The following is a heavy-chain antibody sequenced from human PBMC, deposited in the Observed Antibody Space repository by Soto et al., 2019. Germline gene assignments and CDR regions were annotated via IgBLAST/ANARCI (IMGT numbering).Heavy chain of an antibody. D-gene: IGHD3-10*01. Sequence: QVQLVQSGAEVKKPGSSVKVSCKTSGGTFSSYTISWVRQAPGQGPEGMGRMITILDIAIYAQKYQGRLTITSDKSTNRAYSESTSLRSQDTATYDCARGAESGAYAPWGQGTEVIVCS. CDR1: GGTFSSYT. J-gene: IGHJ5*02. CDR3: ARGAESGAYAP. CDR2: MITILDIA. V-gene: IGHV1-69*02.